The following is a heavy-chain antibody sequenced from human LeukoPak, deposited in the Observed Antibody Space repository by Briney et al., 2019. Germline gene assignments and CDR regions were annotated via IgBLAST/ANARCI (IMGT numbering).Heavy chain of an antibody. CDR3: ARYSSGWTYYFDC. J-gene: IGHJ4*02. CDR2: IYSGGST. V-gene: IGHV3-53*01. D-gene: IGHD6-19*01. CDR1: GLTVSSNY. Sequence: PGGSLRLSCAASGLTVSSNYMSWVRQAPGKGLEWVSVIYSGGSTYYADSVKGRFTISRDNSKNTLYLQMNSLRAEDTAVYYCARYSSGWTYYFDCWGQGTLVTVSS.